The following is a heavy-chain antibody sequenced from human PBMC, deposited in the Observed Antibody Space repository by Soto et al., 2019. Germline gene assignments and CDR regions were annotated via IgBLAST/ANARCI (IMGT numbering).Heavy chain of an antibody. CDR3: TREPDGDLDHDY. Sequence: QVQLVQSGAEVKKPGASVKVSCKASGYSFYGYGFSWVRQAPGQGLEWMAWSSAYSGEANFAQRFQGRVTMTTDTSSSTSYLELASLTPDDTAVYYCTREPDGDLDHDYWGQGTPVTVSS. D-gene: IGHD4-17*01. J-gene: IGHJ4*02. CDR2: SSAYSGEA. CDR1: GYSFYGYG. V-gene: IGHV1-18*01.